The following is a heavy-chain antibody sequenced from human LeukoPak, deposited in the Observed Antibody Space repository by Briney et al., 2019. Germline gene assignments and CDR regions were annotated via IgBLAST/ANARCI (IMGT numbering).Heavy chain of an antibody. D-gene: IGHD1-26*01. V-gene: IGHV3-21*01. J-gene: IGHJ4*02. CDR2: ISSSSNYI. Sequence: PGGSLRLSCAASGFTFSSYTMTWVRKAPGKGLEWVSSISSSSNYIYYADSVKGRFTSSRDNAKNSLYLQMNSLRAEDTAVYYCARDLRELPLWGQGTLVTVSS. CDR3: ARDLRELPL. CDR1: GFTFSSYT.